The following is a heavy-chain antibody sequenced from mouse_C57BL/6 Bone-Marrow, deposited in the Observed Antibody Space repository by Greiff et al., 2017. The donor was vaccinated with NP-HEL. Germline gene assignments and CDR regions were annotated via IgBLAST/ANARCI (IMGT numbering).Heavy chain of an antibody. CDR3: ARSGATYDDAGFAY. CDR2: IHPNSGST. CDR1: GYTFTSYW. J-gene: IGHJ3*01. V-gene: IGHV1-64*01. D-gene: IGHD5-5*01. Sequence: QVQLQQPGAELVKPGASVKLSCKASGYTFTSYWMHWVKQRPGPGLEWIGMIHPNSGSTNYNEKFQNKATLTVDKSSSTAYMQLSSLTSEDSAVYDCARSGATYDDAGFAYWGQGTLVTVSA.